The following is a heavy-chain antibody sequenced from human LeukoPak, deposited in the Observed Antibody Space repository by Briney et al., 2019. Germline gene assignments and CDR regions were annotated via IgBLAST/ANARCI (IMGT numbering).Heavy chain of an antibody. Sequence: ASVKVSCKASGYTFTSYGISWVRQAPGQGLEWMGWISAYNGNTNYAQKLQGRVTMTTDTSTSTASMELRSLRSDDTAVYYCAREGPGAYDYPYYFDYWGQGTLVTVSS. CDR2: ISAYNGNT. J-gene: IGHJ4*02. CDR3: AREGPGAYDYPYYFDY. D-gene: IGHD5-12*01. CDR1: GYTFTSYG. V-gene: IGHV1-18*01.